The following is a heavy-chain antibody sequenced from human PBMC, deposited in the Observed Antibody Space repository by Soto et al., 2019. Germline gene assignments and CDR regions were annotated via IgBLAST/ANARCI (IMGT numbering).Heavy chain of an antibody. V-gene: IGHV3-30*18. J-gene: IGHJ4*02. CDR1: GFPFSDYA. D-gene: IGHD6-19*01. CDR3: AKGGRQWLVTSDFNY. CDR2: VSHDGRNT. Sequence: PGGSLRLSCAASGFPFSDYAMHWVRTAPGKGLEWVAVVSHDGRNTHYADSVKGRFTISRDSSKNTVSLEMTSLRAEDTAVYYCAKGGRQWLVTSDFNYWGQGALVTVSS.